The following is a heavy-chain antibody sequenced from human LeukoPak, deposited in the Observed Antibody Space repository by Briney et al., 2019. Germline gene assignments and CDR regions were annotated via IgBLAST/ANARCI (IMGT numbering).Heavy chain of an antibody. CDR3: ARPMTYYYYGMDV. D-gene: IGHD2-21*02. CDR1: GGSFSGYY. V-gene: IGHV4-34*01. Sequence: PSESLSLTCAVYGGSFSGYYWSWLRQPPGKGLEWIGEINHSGSTNYNPSLKSRVTISVDTSKNQFSLKLSSVTAADTAVYYCARPMTYYYYGMDVWGQGTTVTVSS. J-gene: IGHJ6*02. CDR2: INHSGST.